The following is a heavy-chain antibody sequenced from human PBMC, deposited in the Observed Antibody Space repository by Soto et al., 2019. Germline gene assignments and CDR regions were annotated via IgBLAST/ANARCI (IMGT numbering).Heavy chain of an antibody. CDR2: IYYSGTT. J-gene: IGHJ5*01. CDR3: ARRGGYCSIISCYGRWFDF. Sequence: LQPLSLDCSVSRDCITSSSHYCGWIRQPPGKGLEWIGSIYYSGTTYYNPSLKSRVTISVDRSKNQFSLNLSPVTAADTALFYCARRGGYCSIISCYGRWFDFWGQGTPVNVSS. V-gene: IGHV4-39*01. D-gene: IGHD2-2*01. CDR1: RDCITSSSHY.